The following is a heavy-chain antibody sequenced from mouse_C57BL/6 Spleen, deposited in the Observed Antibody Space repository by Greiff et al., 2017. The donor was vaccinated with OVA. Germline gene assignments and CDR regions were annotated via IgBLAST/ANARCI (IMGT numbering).Heavy chain of an antibody. J-gene: IGHJ4*01. Sequence: EVKLQESGPGLVKPSQSLSLTCSVTGYSITSGYYWNWIRQFPGNKLEWVGYISYDGSNNYNPYLKNRISITRDTSKNQFFLKLNSVTTEDTATYYCAREGGYYYAMDYWGQGTSVTVSS. D-gene: IGHD2-2*01. CDR2: ISYDGSN. CDR3: AREGGYYYAMDY. V-gene: IGHV3-6*01. CDR1: GYSITSGYY.